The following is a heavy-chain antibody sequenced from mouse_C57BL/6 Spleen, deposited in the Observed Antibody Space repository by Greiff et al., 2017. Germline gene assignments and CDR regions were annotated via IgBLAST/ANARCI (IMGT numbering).Heavy chain of an antibody. Sequence: QVQLKQSGAELVKPGASVKLSCKASGYTFTEYTIHWVKQRSGQGLEWIGWFYPGGGSIKYNEKFKHKATFTAAKSSITVYMELSRCTSEDSAVYFGARHCYDCPAMDYWGQGTSVTVSS. V-gene: IGHV1-62-2*01. CDR3: ARHCYDCPAMDY. D-gene: IGHD2-4*01. CDR2: FYPGGGSI. CDR1: GYTFTEYT. J-gene: IGHJ4*01.